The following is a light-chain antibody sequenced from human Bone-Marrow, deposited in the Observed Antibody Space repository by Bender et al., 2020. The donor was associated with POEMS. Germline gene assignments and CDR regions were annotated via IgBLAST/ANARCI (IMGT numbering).Light chain of an antibody. CDR1: SSDVGSYNL. V-gene: IGLV2-14*02. CDR2: EVS. Sequence: QSALTQPASVSGSPGQSITISCTGTSSDVGSYNLVSWYQQYPGKAPKLMIFEVSKRPSGVPDRFSGSKSGNTASLTISGLQAEDEADYYCSSYTSSSTPVFGGGTKLTVL. CDR3: SSYTSSSTPV. J-gene: IGLJ2*01.